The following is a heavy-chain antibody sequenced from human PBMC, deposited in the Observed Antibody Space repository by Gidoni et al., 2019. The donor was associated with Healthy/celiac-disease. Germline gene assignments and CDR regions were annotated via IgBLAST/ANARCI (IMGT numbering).Heavy chain of an antibody. Sequence: QVQLVQSGAEVKKPGASVKVSCKASGYTFTSYYMHWVRQAPGQGLEWMGIINPSGGSTSYAQKFQGRVTMTRDTSTSTVYMELSSLRSEDTAVYYCTTTAGIVGATGGRMDVWGQGTTVTVSS. CDR1: GYTFTSYY. J-gene: IGHJ6*02. D-gene: IGHD1-26*01. CDR3: TTTAGIVGATGGRMDV. CDR2: INPSGGST. V-gene: IGHV1-46*01.